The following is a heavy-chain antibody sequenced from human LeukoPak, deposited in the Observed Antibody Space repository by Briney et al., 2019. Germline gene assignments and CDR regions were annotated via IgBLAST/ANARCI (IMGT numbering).Heavy chain of an antibody. D-gene: IGHD3-22*01. CDR3: AKRGVVIRVILVGFHKEAQYFDS. J-gene: IGHJ4*02. CDR2: ISRGGDTI. CDR1: GFTFSNYE. Sequence: GGSLRLSCAASGFTFSNYEMHWVRQAPGEGLEWLSYISRGGDTIYYADSVKGRFTISRDNPKNTLYLPMNSLRAEDSAVYFWAKRGVVIRVILVGFHKEAQYFDSWGQGALVTVSS. V-gene: IGHV3-48*03.